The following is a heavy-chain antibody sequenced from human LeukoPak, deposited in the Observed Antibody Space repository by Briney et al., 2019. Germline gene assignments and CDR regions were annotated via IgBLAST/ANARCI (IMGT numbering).Heavy chain of an antibody. CDR1: GFTFSNAW. CDR2: IKSKTDGGTT. Sequence: TAGGSLRLTCAASGFTFSNAWMSWVRQAPGKGLEWVGRIKSKTDGGTTDYAAPVKGRFTISRDDSKNTLYLQMNSLKTEDTAVYYCTLDTAWYGLDYWGQGTLVTVSS. CDR3: TLDTAWYGLDY. V-gene: IGHV3-15*01. D-gene: IGHD6-13*01. J-gene: IGHJ4*02.